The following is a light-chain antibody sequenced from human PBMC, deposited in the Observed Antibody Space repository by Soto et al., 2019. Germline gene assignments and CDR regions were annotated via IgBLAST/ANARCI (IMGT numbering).Light chain of an antibody. Sequence: DIQMTQSPSSLSASVGDRVTITCQASQTFTTYLNWYQQKPGKAPKLLIYAASSLQRGVPSRFSGSGYGTEFTLTIASLQPEYFATYYCLQSYSPPFTFGPGTKVDIK. CDR3: LQSYSPPFT. CDR2: AAS. V-gene: IGKV1-39*01. J-gene: IGKJ3*01. CDR1: QTFTTY.